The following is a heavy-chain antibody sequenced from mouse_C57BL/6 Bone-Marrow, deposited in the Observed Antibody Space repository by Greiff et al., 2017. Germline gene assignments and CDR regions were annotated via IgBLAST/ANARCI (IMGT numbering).Heavy chain of an antibody. CDR1: GFSLSTFGMG. CDR3: ARRGGYPSAVDY. J-gene: IGHJ4*01. Sequence: QVTLKVSGPGILQPSQTLSLTCSFSGFSLSTFGMGVGWIRQPSGKGLEWLEDIWWDDVKYYNPALKRRLTISKDTSKNQEVLKHANVDTADTATYYCARRGGYPSAVDYWGQGTSITVTS. CDR2: IWWDDVK. V-gene: IGHV8-8*01.